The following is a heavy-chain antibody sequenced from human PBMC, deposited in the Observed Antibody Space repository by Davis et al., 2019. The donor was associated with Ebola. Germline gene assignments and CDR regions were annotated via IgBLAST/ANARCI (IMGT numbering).Heavy chain of an antibody. CDR3: ARTRIHRIAAAGRDYYYYYGMDV. CDR1: VGTFSSYA. D-gene: IGHD6-13*01. Sequence: SVKVSCKASVGTFSSYAISWVRQAPGQGLEWMGGIIPIFGTANYAQKFQGRVTITADKSTSTAYMELSSLRSEDTAVYYCARTRIHRIAAAGRDYYYYYGMDVWGQGTTVTVSS. V-gene: IGHV1-69*06. CDR2: IIPIFGTA. J-gene: IGHJ6*02.